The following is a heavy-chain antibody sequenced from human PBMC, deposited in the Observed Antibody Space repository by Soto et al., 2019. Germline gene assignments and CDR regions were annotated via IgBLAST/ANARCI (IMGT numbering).Heavy chain of an antibody. D-gene: IGHD2-21*01. Sequence: PETLSLTFTVSGRSISSSSYYWGWIRQPPGKGLEWIGSIYYSGSTYYSPSLKSRVTISVDTSKNPLSLKLSSVPAADTAVYYCARPIDSYYFDYWGQGTLVTVSS. V-gene: IGHV4-39*01. CDR2: IYYSGST. CDR3: ARPIDSYYFDY. J-gene: IGHJ4*02. CDR1: GRSISSSSYY.